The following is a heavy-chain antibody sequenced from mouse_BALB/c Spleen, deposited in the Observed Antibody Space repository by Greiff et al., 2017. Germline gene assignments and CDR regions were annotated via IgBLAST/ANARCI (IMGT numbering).Heavy chain of an antibody. D-gene: IGHD1-2*01. CDR1: GYTFTDYY. Sequence: QVQLQQSGAELARPGASVKLSCKASGYTFTDYYINWVKQRTGQGLEWIGEIYPGSGNTYYNEKFKGKATLTADKSSSTAYMQLSSLTSEDSAVYCCARRGYGYGYAMDYWGQGTSVTVSS. J-gene: IGHJ4*01. CDR2: IYPGSGNT. V-gene: IGHV1-77*01. CDR3: ARRGYGYGYAMDY.